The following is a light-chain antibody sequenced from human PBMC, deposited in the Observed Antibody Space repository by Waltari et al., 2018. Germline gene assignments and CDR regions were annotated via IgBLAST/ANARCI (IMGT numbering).Light chain of an antibody. CDR2: EVN. J-gene: IGLJ2*01. Sequence: QSALTQPPSASGSPGQSVTISCTGTSSDVGGYDHVSWYQQHPGKAPKLTIYEVNKRLSCVPDLFSGSRSGNTASLSVSGLQAEDEADYYCSSYAGSNMVVFGGGTKLTVL. V-gene: IGLV2-8*01. CDR3: SSYAGSNMVV. CDR1: SSDVGGYDH.